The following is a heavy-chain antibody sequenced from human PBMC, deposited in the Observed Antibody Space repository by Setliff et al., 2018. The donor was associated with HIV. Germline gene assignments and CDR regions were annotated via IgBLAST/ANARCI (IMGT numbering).Heavy chain of an antibody. Sequence: PSETLSLTCTVSGDPIGSGSYYWSWSRQPAGKGLEWIGRIYTSGSTSYNPSLKSRVTISVDTSRNQFSLNLNSLTAADTAVYYCTRESPRNHYCNFWSGYPSYFGYWGQGTLVTVSS. V-gene: IGHV4-61*02. D-gene: IGHD3-3*01. CDR3: TRESPRNHYCNFWSGYPSYFGY. J-gene: IGHJ4*02. CDR2: IYTSGST. CDR1: GDPIGSGSYY.